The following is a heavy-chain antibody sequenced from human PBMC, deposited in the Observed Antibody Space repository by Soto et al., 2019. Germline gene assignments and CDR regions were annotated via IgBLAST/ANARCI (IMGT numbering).Heavy chain of an antibody. CDR2: ISGSGTST. Sequence: EVQLLESGGGLVQPGGSLRLSCAASGFTFSSYAMSWVRQAPGKGLEWVSAISGSGTSTYYTDSVKGRFTISRDNSMNTLYLQMNSLRAEDTAVYYCAKSHAARYYFDYWGQGTLVTVSS. CDR3: AKSHAARYYFDY. CDR1: GFTFSSYA. J-gene: IGHJ4*02. D-gene: IGHD2-15*01. V-gene: IGHV3-23*01.